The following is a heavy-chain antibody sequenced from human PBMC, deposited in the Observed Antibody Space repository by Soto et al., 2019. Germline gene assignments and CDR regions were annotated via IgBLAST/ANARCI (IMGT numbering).Heavy chain of an antibody. J-gene: IGHJ6*02. Sequence: QLQLQESGPGLVKPSETLSLTCTVSGGSISSSSYYWGWIRQPPGKGLEWIGSIYYSGSTYYNPSPKSRVTISVDKSKNQFSLKLSSVTAADTAVYYCACIFSGGYGYGFYYYGMDVWGQGTTVTVSS. V-gene: IGHV4-39*01. CDR3: ACIFSGGYGYGFYYYGMDV. D-gene: IGHD5-18*01. CDR1: GGSISSSSYY. CDR2: IYYSGST.